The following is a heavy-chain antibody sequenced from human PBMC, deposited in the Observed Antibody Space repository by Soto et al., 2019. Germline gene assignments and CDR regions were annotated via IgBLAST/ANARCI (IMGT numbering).Heavy chain of an antibody. D-gene: IGHD3-3*01. V-gene: IGHV5-10-1*01. CDR1: GYSFTSYW. Sequence: AGESLKISCKGSGYSFTSYWISWVRQMPGKGLEWMGRIDPSDSYTNYSPSFQGHVTISADKSSSTAYLQWSSLKASDTAMYYCARHFFGFDFGVELQWGQGTLVTVSS. J-gene: IGHJ4*02. CDR2: IDPSDSYT. CDR3: ARHFFGFDFGVELQ.